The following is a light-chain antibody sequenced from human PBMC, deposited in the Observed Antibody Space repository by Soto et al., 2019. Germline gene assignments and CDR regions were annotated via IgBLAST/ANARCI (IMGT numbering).Light chain of an antibody. J-gene: IGKJ1*01. CDR1: QSISSSY. Sequence: EIVLTQSPGTLSLSPGKRATLSCRASQSISSSYLAWYQQRPGQAPRLLIYGASSRATGSPDRFSGSGSGTEFTLTISRLEPEDFAVYYCQQYGSSSWTFGQGTKVEIK. V-gene: IGKV3-20*01. CDR2: GAS. CDR3: QQYGSSSWT.